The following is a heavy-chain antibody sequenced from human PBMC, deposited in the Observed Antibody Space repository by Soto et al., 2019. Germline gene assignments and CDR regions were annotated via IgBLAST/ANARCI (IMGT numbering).Heavy chain of an antibody. D-gene: IGHD5-18*01. CDR3: ARARGYSYDDVDY. CDR2: ISTSGSTI. J-gene: IGHJ4*02. Sequence: GGSLRLSCAASGFTFSSYSMNWVRQAPGKGLEWVSYISTSGSTIYYADSVEGRFTISRDNAKNSLYLQMNSLRDEDTAVYYCARARGYSYDDVDYWGQGTLVTVSS. CDR1: GFTFSSYS. V-gene: IGHV3-48*02.